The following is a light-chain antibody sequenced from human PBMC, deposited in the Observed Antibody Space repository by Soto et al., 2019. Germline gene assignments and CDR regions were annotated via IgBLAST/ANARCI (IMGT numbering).Light chain of an antibody. V-gene: IGLV1-44*01. CDR1: FSNIGSNP. J-gene: IGLJ3*02. CDR3: VAWDDNLSSRV. CDR2: SNN. Sequence: QSVLTQPPSASGTPGQRVTISCSGSFSNIGSNPVNWYQQLPGTAPKLLIYSNNQRPSGVPDRFSGSKSGTSASLAISGLQSEDEADYYCVAWDDNLSSRVFGGGTKVTVL.